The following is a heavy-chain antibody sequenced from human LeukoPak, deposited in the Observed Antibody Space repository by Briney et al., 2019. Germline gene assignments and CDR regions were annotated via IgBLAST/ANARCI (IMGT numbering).Heavy chain of an antibody. Sequence: GGSLRLSCAASGFTFSSYWISWVRQAPGKGLEWVANIKQDGSEKYYVDSVKGRFTISRDNAKNSLYLQMNSLRAEDTAVYYCARRYYYGSGSYYNQRAYYYYGMDVWGQGTTVTVSS. CDR3: ARRYYYGSGSYYNQRAYYYYGMDV. CDR1: GFTFSSYW. J-gene: IGHJ6*02. CDR2: IKQDGSEK. D-gene: IGHD3-10*01. V-gene: IGHV3-7*01.